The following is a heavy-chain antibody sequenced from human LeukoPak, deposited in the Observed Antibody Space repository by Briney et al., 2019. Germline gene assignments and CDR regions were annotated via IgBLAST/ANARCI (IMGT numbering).Heavy chain of an antibody. D-gene: IGHD2-21*01. CDR3: AREASTEAIHAFDP. J-gene: IGHJ5*02. CDR1: RFSFSSYG. Sequence: GGSLRLSCAASRFSFSSYGMHWVRQAPGKGLDWVAYIQYDGSNEQYADSVKGRFTISRDNSKNTLYLQMNTLRVEDTAVYYCAREASTEAIHAFDPWGQGTLVTVS. CDR2: IQYDGSNE. V-gene: IGHV3-30*02.